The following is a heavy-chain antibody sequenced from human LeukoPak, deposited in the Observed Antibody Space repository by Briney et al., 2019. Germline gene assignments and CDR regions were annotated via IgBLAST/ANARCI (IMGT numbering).Heavy chain of an antibody. Sequence: GASVKVSCKASGYTFTSYAMHWVRQAPGQRLEWMGWINAGNGNTKYSQKFQGRVTITRDTSASTAYVELSSLRSEDTAVYYCARVQQQLDPAVDAFDIWGQGTMVTVSS. V-gene: IGHV1-3*01. J-gene: IGHJ3*02. D-gene: IGHD6-13*01. CDR3: ARVQQQLDPAVDAFDI. CDR1: GYTFTSYA. CDR2: INAGNGNT.